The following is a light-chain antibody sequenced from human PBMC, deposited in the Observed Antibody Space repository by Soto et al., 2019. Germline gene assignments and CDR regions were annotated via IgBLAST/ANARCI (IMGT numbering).Light chain of an antibody. CDR2: EVS. J-gene: IGLJ3*02. CDR1: SSDVGAYNY. CDR3: SSFTSSSTGV. Sequence: QSALTQPASVSGSPGQSITISCTGTSSDVGAYNYVSWYQQHPGKAPKLMIYEVSNRPSGVYNRFSGSKSGNTASLTISGLQAEDEAYYYCSSFTSSSTGVFGGGTKLTVL. V-gene: IGLV2-14*01.